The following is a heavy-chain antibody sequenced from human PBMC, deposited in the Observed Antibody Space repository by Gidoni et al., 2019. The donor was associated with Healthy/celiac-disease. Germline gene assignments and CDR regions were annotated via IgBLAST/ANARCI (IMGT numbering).Heavy chain of an antibody. CDR3: ATFATYYDYVWRSYQN. V-gene: IGHV4-39*01. J-gene: IGHJ4*02. D-gene: IGHD3-16*02. Sequence: LQLQESGPGLVKPSETLSPTCIVSGGSISSSSYYWCWIRQPQGKGLEWVGSIYYSGSTYHSPSLKSRVTISVDTTKNQFCLKLSSVTAAETAVYYCATFATYYDYVWRSYQNWGQGTLVTVSS. CDR1: GGSISSSSYY. CDR2: IYYSGST.